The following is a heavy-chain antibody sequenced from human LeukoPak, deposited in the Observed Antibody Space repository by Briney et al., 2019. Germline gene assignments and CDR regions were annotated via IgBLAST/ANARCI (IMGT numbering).Heavy chain of an antibody. CDR3: TRPMTDTAMASGMDY. D-gene: IGHD5-18*01. CDR1: GFTFSGSA. CDR2: IRSKANSYAT. V-gene: IGHV3-73*01. J-gene: IGHJ4*02. Sequence: GGSLRLSCAASGFTFSGSAMLWVRQASGKGLEWVGRIRSKANSYATAYAASVKGRFTISRDDSKNTAYLQMNSLKTEDTAVYYCTRPMTDTAMASGMDYWGQGTLVTVSS.